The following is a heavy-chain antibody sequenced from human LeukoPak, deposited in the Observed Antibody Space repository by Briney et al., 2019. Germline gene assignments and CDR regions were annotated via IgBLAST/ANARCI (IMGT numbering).Heavy chain of an antibody. D-gene: IGHD3-22*01. CDR2: INAGNGNT. CDR1: GYTFTSYA. J-gene: IGHJ4*02. V-gene: IGHV1-3*01. CDR3: AYYDSSGYYYGRLRY. Sequence: GASVKVSCKASGYTFTSYAMHWVRQAPGQRLEWMGWINAGNGNTKYSQKFQGRVTITRDTSASTAYMEPSSLRADDTGLYFCAYYDSSGYYYGRLRYWGQGTPVTVSS.